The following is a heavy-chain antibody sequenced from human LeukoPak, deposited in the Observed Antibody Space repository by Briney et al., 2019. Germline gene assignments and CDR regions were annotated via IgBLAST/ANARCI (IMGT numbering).Heavy chain of an antibody. V-gene: IGHV3-21*04. CDR1: GFTFSSYS. Sequence: GGSLRLSCAASGFTFSSYSMNWVRQAPGKGLEWVSSISSSSSYIYYADSVKGRFTISGDNSKNTLYLQMNSLRAEDTAVYYCAKDGGEYYDILTGYYPRLYYMDVWGKGTTVTISS. CDR2: ISSSSSYI. J-gene: IGHJ6*03. D-gene: IGHD3-9*01. CDR3: AKDGGEYYDILTGYYPRLYYMDV.